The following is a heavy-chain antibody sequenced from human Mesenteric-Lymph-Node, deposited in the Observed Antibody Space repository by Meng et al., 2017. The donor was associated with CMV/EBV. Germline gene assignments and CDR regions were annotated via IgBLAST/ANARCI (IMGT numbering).Heavy chain of an antibody. J-gene: IGHJ5*02. V-gene: IGHV1-69*05. D-gene: IGHD1-1*01. CDR1: GYSFRTYG. CDR2: SIPIFGTT. Sequence: SVKVSCKASGYSFRTYGITWVRQAPGQGLEWMGGSIPIFGTTKSAQKFRDRVTISTDDSSNTAYMELNSLTSDDTAVYYCAREVGLQNWNDEKWFDPWGQGTLVTV. CDR3: AREVGLQNWNDEKWFDP.